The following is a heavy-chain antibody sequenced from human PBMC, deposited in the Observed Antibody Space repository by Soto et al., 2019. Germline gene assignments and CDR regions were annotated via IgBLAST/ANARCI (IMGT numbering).Heavy chain of an antibody. V-gene: IGHV3-74*01. D-gene: IGHD1-1*01. Sequence: PGGSLRLSCAASEFSFRNYGMHWVRQAPGKGLVWVSRISDYGRVNYADSVEGRFTISRDDAKSELYLQMSSLRLEDTAVYYCARGGLEPFDYLGQGALVTVSS. CDR3: ARGGLEPFDY. J-gene: IGHJ4*02. CDR2: ISDYGRV. CDR1: EFSFRNYG.